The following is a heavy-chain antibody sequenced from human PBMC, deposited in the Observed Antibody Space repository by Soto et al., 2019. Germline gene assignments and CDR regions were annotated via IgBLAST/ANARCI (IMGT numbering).Heavy chain of an antibody. CDR1: GGSFSGYS. J-gene: IGHJ4*02. V-gene: IGHV4-34*01. D-gene: IGHD2-15*01. Sequence: QVQLQQWGAGLSKPSETLSLTCAVYGGSFSGYSWSWIRQPPGKGLEWIGEINHSGSTNYNPYLKSRVTISVDAPKNQFSLELSSVTAADTAVYYCGSEGYCSGGSCYSRTLDYCGKGTLVAVSS. CDR3: GSEGYCSGGSCYSRTLDY. CDR2: INHSGST.